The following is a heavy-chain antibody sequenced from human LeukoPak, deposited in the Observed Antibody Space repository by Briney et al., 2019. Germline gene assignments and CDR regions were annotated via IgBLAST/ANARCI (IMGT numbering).Heavy chain of an antibody. J-gene: IGHJ4*02. D-gene: IGHD3-10*01. CDR3: ARDRFYGSGSFDY. V-gene: IGHV3-21*01. CDR1: GFTFSSYD. Sequence: PGGALRLSCAASGFTFSSYDMTWVRQAPGRGLEWVSSIRPSGDNTYYGDSVKGRFTISRDNAKNSLYLQMNSLRAEDTAVYYCARDRFYGSGSFDYWGQGTLVTVSS. CDR2: IRPSGDNT.